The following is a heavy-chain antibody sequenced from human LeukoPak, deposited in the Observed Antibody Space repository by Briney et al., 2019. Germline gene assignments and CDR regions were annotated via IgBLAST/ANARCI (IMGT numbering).Heavy chain of an antibody. D-gene: IGHD3-22*01. V-gene: IGHV4-59*08. Sequence: SETLSLTCTVSGGSISSYYWSWIRQPPGKGLERIGYIYYSGSTNYNPSLKSRVTISVDTSKNQFSLKLSSVTAADTAVYYCARQSMIEGTDDYDYRGQGTLVIVSS. CDR1: GGSISSYY. J-gene: IGHJ4*02. CDR3: ARQSMIEGTDDYDY. CDR2: IYYSGST.